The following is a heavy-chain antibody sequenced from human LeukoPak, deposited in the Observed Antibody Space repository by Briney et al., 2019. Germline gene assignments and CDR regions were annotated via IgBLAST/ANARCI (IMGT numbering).Heavy chain of an antibody. J-gene: IGHJ6*02. V-gene: IGHV4-30-2*01. Sequence: SETLSLTCAVSGGSISSGGYSWSWIRQPPGKGLEWIGYIYHSGSTYYNPSLKSRVTISVDRSKNQFSLKLSSVTAADTAVYYCARGVGTAAFYDMDVWGQGTTATVSS. CDR2: IYHSGST. D-gene: IGHD1-1*01. CDR3: ARGVGTAAFYDMDV. CDR1: GGSISSGGYS.